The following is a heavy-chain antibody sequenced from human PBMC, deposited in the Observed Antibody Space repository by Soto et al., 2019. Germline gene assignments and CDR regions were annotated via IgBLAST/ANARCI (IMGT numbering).Heavy chain of an antibody. V-gene: IGHV3-74*03. CDR2: MTGDGRTT. CDR1: GFTFGDYW. Sequence: GGSLRLSCAASGFTFGDYWMHWVRQPPGKGPEWVSRMTGDGRTTQYADSVKGRFTASRDNAKSTLYLQMNSLRAEDTAVYYCATAEVDYWGPGTLVTV. J-gene: IGHJ4*02. CDR3: ATAEVDY.